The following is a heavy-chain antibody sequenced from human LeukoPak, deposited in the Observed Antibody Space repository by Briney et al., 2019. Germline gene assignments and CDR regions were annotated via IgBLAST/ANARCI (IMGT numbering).Heavy chain of an antibody. CDR3: ARMSPTDHYGDYGYYFDY. V-gene: IGHV4-61*02. J-gene: IGHJ4*02. D-gene: IGHD4-17*01. CDR1: GGSISSGSYY. Sequence: PSQTLSLTCTVSGGSISSGSYYWSWIRQPAGKGLEWIGRIYTSGSTNYNPSLKSRVTISVDTSKNQFSLKLSSVTAADTAVYYCARMSPTDHYGDYGYYFDYWGQGTLVTVSS. CDR2: IYTSGST.